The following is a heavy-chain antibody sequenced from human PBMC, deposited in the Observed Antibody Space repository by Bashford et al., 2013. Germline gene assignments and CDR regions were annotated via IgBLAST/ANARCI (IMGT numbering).Heavy chain of an antibody. D-gene: IGHD6-13*01. CDR2: IYYSGST. Sequence: SSETLSLTCTVSGGSISSYYWSWIRQPPGKGLEWIGYIYYSGSTNYNPSLKSRVTISVDTSKNQFSLKLSSVTAADTAVYYCARCVGSSWYSLYYYYGMDVWGQGTTVTVSS. CDR1: GGSISSYY. J-gene: IGHJ6*02. CDR3: ARCVGSSWYSLYYYYGMDV. V-gene: IGHV4-59*01.